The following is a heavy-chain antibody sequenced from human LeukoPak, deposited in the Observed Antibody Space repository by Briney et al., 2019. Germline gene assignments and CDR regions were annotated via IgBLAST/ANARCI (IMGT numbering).Heavy chain of an antibody. Sequence: ASVKVSCKASGYTFTSYDINWVRQAPGQGLEWMGIINPSGGNTNYAQKFQGRVTMTRDTSTSTVYMELSSLRSEDTAVYYCAREKDGYNSATYGVVWPYGMDVWGQGTTVTVSS. CDR3: AREKDGYNSATYGVVWPYGMDV. CDR2: INPSGGNT. D-gene: IGHD5-24*01. CDR1: GYTFTSYD. J-gene: IGHJ6*02. V-gene: IGHV1-46*01.